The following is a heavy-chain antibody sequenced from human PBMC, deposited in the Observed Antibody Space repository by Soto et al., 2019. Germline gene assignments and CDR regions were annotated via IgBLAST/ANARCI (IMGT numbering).Heavy chain of an antibody. J-gene: IGHJ6*02. V-gene: IGHV1-2*02. D-gene: IGHD5-18*01. CDR2: INPNSGGT. CDR3: ASLGYSYGYYYYYGMDV. Sequence: SVQVSCKASGYTFTGYYMHWVRQAPGQGLEWMGWINPNSGGTNYAQKFQGRVTMTRDTSISTAYMELSRLRSDDTAVYYCASLGYSYGYYYYYGMDVWGQGTTVTVSS. CDR1: GYTFTGYY.